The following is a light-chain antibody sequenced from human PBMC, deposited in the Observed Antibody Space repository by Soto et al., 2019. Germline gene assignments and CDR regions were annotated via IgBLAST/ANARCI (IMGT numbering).Light chain of an antibody. CDR1: QSISRD. V-gene: IGKV3-11*01. CDR3: QQRNNWPLT. J-gene: IGKJ1*01. CDR2: DVS. Sequence: TVLTQSPATLSLSPGERATLSCRASQSISRDLAWYQQKPGQPPRLLICDVSNRATGVPARFGGSGSGTDFTLTISSLEPEDFAVYYCQQRNNWPLTFGQGTKVDIK.